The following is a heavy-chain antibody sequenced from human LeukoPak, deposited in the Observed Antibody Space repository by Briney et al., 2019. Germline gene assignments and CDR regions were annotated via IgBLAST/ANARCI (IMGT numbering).Heavy chain of an antibody. CDR1: GYTFTDYY. CDR3: ARDHCTSNGCYEIYYYGMDV. D-gene: IGHD2-2*01. Sequence: ASVKVSCKASGYTFTDYYIHWVRQAPGQGLEWMGWINPNSGGTNCAQKFQGRVTMTRDTSISTAYMELSRLRSDDTAVYYCARDHCTSNGCYEIYYYGMDVWGQGTTVTVSS. J-gene: IGHJ6*02. CDR2: INPNSGGT. V-gene: IGHV1-2*02.